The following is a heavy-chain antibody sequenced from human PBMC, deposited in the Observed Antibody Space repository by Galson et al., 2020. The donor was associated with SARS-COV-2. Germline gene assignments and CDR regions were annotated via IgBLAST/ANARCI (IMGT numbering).Heavy chain of an antibody. CDR3: ARDEDGSGSYGAFDI. D-gene: IGHD3-10*01. Sequence: SNKYYADSVKGRFTISRDNSKNTLYLQMNSLRAEDTAVYYCARDEDGSGSYGAFDIWGQGTMVTVSS. CDR2: SNK. V-gene: IGHV3-30*01. J-gene: IGHJ3*02.